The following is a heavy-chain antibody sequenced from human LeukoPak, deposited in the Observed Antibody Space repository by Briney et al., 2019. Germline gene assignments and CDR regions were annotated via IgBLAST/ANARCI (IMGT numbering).Heavy chain of an antibody. CDR1: GYTFTSYG. CDR2: ISAYNGNT. V-gene: IGHV1-18*01. D-gene: IGHD3-22*01. CDR3: ARDLDRYYDSSGYTASFGY. J-gene: IGHJ4*02. Sequence: ASVKVSCKASGYTFTSYGISWVRQAPGQGLEWMGWISAYNGNTNYAQKPQGRVTMTTDTSTSTAYMELRSLRSDDTAVYYCARDLDRYYDSSGYTASFGYWGQGTLVTVSS.